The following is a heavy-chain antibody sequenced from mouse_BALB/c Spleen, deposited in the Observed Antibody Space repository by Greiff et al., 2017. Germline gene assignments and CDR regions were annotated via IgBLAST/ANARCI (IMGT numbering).Heavy chain of an antibody. D-gene: IGHD2-14*01. V-gene: IGHV1-9*01. CDR2: ILPGSGST. J-gene: IGHJ3*01. CDR3: ARRDRYDPWFAY. Sequence: VQLQESGAELMKPGASVKISCKATGYTFSSYWIEWVKQRPGHGLEWIGEILPGSGSTNYNEKFKGKATFTADTSSNTAYMQLSSLTSEDSAVYYCARRDRYDPWFAYWGQGTLVTVSA. CDR1: GYTFSSYW.